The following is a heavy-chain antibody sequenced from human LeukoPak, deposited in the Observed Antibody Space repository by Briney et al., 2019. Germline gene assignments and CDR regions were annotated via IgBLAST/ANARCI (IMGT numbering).Heavy chain of an antibody. V-gene: IGHV3-20*04. D-gene: IGHD2-15*01. J-gene: IGHJ6*02. Sequence: QPGGSLRLSCAASGFTFDDYGMSWVRQAPGKGLEWVSGINWNGGSTGYADSVKGRFTISRDNAKNSLYLQMNSLRAEDTAVYYCARVLVVTAPSDVWGQGTTVTVSS. CDR1: GFTFDDYG. CDR2: INWNGGST. CDR3: ARVLVVTAPSDV.